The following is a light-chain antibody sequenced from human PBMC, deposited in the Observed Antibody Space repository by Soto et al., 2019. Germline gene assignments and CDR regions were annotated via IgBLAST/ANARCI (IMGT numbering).Light chain of an antibody. CDR3: XXYNNWPPLT. CDR1: QSVSSN. J-gene: IGKJ4*01. Sequence: EIVMTQSPATLSVSPGERATLSCRASQSVSSNLAWYQQKPGQAPRLLIYGASTRATGIPARFSGSGSGTXXXXXXXXXQXEXFAVYXXXXYNNWPPLTFGGGTKVEIK. CDR2: GAS. V-gene: IGKV3-15*01.